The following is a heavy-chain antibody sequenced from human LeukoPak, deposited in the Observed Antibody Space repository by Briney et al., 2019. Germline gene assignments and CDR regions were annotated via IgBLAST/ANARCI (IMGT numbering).Heavy chain of an antibody. CDR2: IYYSGST. Sequence: SETLSLTCTVSGGSIRSYYWSWIRQPPGKGLEWIGYIYYSGSTNYNPSLKSRVTISVDTSKNQFSLKLSSVTAADTAVYYCARVTIAAAGTFWFDPWGQGTLVTVSS. V-gene: IGHV4-59*01. D-gene: IGHD6-13*01. J-gene: IGHJ5*02. CDR3: ARVTIAAAGTFWFDP. CDR1: GGSIRSYY.